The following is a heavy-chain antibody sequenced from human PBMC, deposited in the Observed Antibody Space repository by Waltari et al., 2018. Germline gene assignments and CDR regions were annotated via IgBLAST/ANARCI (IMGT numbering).Heavy chain of an antibody. CDR2: INSVGSRI. CDR1: GFMLILYN. J-gene: IGHJ4*02. V-gene: IGHV3-21*01. D-gene: IGHD2-21*02. Sequence: EVQLVESGGGLVKPGGSLRLSCAASGFMLILYNMNWVRQAPGEVFEEVVSINSVGSRIYYAASVKGRVTISRDNGKSSLYLQMNSLRAEDTAMYYCARDHASGGDSPPYWGQGTLVTVSS. CDR3: ARDHASGGDSPPY.